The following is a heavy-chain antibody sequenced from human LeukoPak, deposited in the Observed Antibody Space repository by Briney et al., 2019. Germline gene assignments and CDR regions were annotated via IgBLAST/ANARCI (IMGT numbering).Heavy chain of an antibody. CDR1: GGSISSSSYY. Sequence: SETLSLTCTVSGGSISSSSYYWGWIRQPPGKGLEWIGSINHSGSTNYNPSLKSRVTISVDTSKNQFSLKLSSVTAADTAVYYCARGDDGDYGAFDPWGQGTLVTVSS. D-gene: IGHD4-17*01. CDR2: INHSGST. V-gene: IGHV4-39*07. J-gene: IGHJ5*02. CDR3: ARGDDGDYGAFDP.